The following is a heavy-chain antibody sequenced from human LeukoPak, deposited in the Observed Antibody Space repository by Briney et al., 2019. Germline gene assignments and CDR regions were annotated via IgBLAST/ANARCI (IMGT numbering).Heavy chain of an antibody. Sequence: SETLSLTCTVSGGSISSSSYYWGWIRQPPGKGLEWIGEINHSGRTTYNPSLKSRVSISVDTSKNQFSLKLSSVTAADTAVYYCARGADHSSGYYTPAEYFQYWGQGTLVTVSS. CDR1: GGSISSSSYY. V-gene: IGHV4-39*07. CDR2: INHSGRT. CDR3: ARGADHSSGYYTPAEYFQY. J-gene: IGHJ1*01. D-gene: IGHD3-22*01.